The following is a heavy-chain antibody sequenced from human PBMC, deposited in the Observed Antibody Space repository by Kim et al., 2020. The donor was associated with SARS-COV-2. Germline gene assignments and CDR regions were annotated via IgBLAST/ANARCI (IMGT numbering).Heavy chain of an antibody. CDR1: GFTFSDYY. V-gene: IGHV3-11*06. J-gene: IGHJ4*02. CDR3: ARGARVRGDLIDY. Sequence: GGSLRLSCAASGFTFSDYYMSWIRQAPGKGLEWVSYISSSSSYTNYADSVKGRFTISRDNAKNSLYLQMNSLRAEDTAVYYCARGARVRGDLIDYWGQGTLDTVSS. CDR2: ISSSSSYT. D-gene: IGHD3-10*01.